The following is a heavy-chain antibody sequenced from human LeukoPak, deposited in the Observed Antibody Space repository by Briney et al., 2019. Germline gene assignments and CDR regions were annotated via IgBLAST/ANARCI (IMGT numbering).Heavy chain of an antibody. CDR2: INPSGGST. V-gene: IGHV1-46*01. D-gene: IGHD6-19*01. Sequence: ASVKVSCKASGYTFTSYYMHWVRQAPGQGLEWTGIINPSGGSTSYAQKFQGRVTMTRDMSTSTVYMELSSLRSEDTAVYYCAAELTVAGTPPGVDYWGQGTLVTVSS. CDR1: GYTFTSYY. J-gene: IGHJ4*02. CDR3: AAELTVAGTPPGVDY.